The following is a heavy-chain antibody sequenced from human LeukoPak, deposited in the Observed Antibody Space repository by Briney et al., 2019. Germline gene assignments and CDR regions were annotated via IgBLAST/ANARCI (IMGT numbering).Heavy chain of an antibody. Sequence: GGSLRLSCAASGFTFSNYGMNWVRQAPGKGLEWVSGISWNSGSIGYADSVKGRFTISRDNAKNSLYLQMNSLRAEDMALYYCAKDRIAAAGDAFDIWGQGTMVTVSS. D-gene: IGHD6-13*01. V-gene: IGHV3-9*03. CDR1: GFTFSNYG. J-gene: IGHJ3*02. CDR3: AKDRIAAAGDAFDI. CDR2: ISWNSGSI.